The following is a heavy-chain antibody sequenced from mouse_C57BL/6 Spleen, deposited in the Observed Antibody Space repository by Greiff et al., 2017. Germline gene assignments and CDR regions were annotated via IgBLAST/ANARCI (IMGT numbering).Heavy chain of an antibody. CDR2: IDPSDSYT. CDR1: GYTFTSYW. J-gene: IGHJ1*03. CDR3: ARADYGNPWYFDV. Sequence: VQLQQPGAELVRPGTSVKLSCKASGYTFTSYWMHWVKQRPGQGLEWIGVIDPSDSYTNYNQKFKGKATLTVDTSSSTAYMQLSSLTSEDSAVYYCARADYGNPWYFDVWGTGTTVTVSS. V-gene: IGHV1-59*01. D-gene: IGHD2-1*01.